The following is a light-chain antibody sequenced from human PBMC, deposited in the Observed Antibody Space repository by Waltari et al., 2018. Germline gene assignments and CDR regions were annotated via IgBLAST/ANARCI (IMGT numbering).Light chain of an antibody. CDR3: SSHRATNTWV. CDR1: SSDVGGYHY. J-gene: IGLJ3*02. Sequence: QSALTQPASVSGSPGQSITISCTGTSSDVGGYHYVSWYQQRPGKVPKLIIYEVNNRPSGGSIRLSASKPGHAASLPISGLQPEAEADYYCSSHRATNTWVFGGGTKLTVL. CDR2: EVN. V-gene: IGLV2-14*01.